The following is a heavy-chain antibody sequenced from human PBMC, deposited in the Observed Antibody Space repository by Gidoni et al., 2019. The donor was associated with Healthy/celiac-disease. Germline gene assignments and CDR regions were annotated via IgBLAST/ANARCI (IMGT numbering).Heavy chain of an antibody. CDR3: AGGTNEYFQH. J-gene: IGHJ1*01. V-gene: IGHV3-9*01. D-gene: IGHD2-15*01. CDR1: GFTFDDSA. Sequence: EVQLVESGGGLVQPGRSLRLSCAASGFTFDDSAMHWVRQAPGKGLEWVSGISWNSGSIGYADSVKGRFTISRDNAKNSLYLQMNSLRAEDTALYYCAGGTNEYFQHWGQGTLVTVSS. CDR2: ISWNSGSI.